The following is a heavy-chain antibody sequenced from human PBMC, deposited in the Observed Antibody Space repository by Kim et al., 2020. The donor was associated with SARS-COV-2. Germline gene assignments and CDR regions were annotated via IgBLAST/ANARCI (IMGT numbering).Heavy chain of an antibody. V-gene: IGHV4-39*01. D-gene: IGHD2-8*02. Sequence: SETLSLTCTVSGGSISSSSYYWGWIRQPPGKGLEWIGSIYYSGSTYYNPSLKSRVTISVDTSKNQFSLKLSSVTAADTAVYYCAKGWRTHDAFDIWGQG. CDR1: GGSISSSSYY. CDR2: IYYSGST. J-gene: IGHJ3*02. CDR3: AKGWRTHDAFDI.